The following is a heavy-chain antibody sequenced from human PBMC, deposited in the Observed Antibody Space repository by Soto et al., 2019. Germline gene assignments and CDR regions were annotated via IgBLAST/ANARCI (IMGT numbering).Heavy chain of an antibody. J-gene: IGHJ6*02. CDR1: GFTVSSNY. CDR3: ARDMVRGMDV. CDR2: IYSGGST. D-gene: IGHD3-10*01. V-gene: IGHV3-66*01. Sequence: EVQLVESGGGLVQPGGSLRLSCAASGFTVSSNYMSWVRQAPGKGLEWVSGIYSGGSTYYADSVKGRSTIYRDNSHNTLNLQMNRLRAEDTAAYYGARDMVRGMDVWGQGTTFTV.